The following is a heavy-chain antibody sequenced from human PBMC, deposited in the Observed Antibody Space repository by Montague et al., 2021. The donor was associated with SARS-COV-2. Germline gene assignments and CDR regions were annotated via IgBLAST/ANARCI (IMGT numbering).Heavy chain of an antibody. D-gene: IGHD5-24*01. CDR1: GFTFRNYA. J-gene: IGHJ4*02. CDR2: ISGSADIT. CDR3: AKDREVATGGLYYFDY. Sequence: SLSLSLSASGFTFRNYAMIWVRQAPGKGLEWVSGISGSADITYYADSVKGRFTISRDNSKNTLYLQMSGLRAGDTAVYYCAKDREVATGGLYYFDYWGQGTLVTVSS. V-gene: IGHV3-23*01.